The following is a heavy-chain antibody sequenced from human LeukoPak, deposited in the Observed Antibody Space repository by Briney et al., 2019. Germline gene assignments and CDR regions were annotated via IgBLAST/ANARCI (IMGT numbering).Heavy chain of an antibody. Sequence: GGSLRLSCAASGFSFSDHWMSWVRQAPGKGLEWVASIKTDGSAKYCVDSLKGRFTISRDNAKNSLYLQMNNLRAEDTAVYYCARDPESQKGRDGLDYWGQGSLVTVAS. CDR3: ARDPESQKGRDGLDY. D-gene: IGHD1-14*01. V-gene: IGHV3-7*01. J-gene: IGHJ4*02. CDR1: GFSFSDHW. CDR2: IKTDGSAK.